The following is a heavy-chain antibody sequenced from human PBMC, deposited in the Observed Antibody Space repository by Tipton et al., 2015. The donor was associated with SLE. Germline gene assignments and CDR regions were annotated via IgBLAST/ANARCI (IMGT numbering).Heavy chain of an antibody. CDR1: GFTFSNYE. D-gene: IGHD2-8*01. CDR2: ISISNSVI. V-gene: IGHV3-48*03. Sequence: GSLRLSCVASGFTFSNYEMNWVRQAPGKGLEWVSYISISNSVIYYADSVKGRFTISRDNAKNSLYLQMNSLRAEDTSVYYCTKVAYGRGGYFDYWGQGALVTVSS. J-gene: IGHJ4*02. CDR3: TKVAYGRGGYFDY.